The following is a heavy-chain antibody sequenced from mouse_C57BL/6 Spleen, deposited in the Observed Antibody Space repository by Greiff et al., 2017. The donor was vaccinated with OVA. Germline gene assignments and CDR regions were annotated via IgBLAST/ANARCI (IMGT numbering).Heavy chain of an antibody. Sequence: VQLQQSGAELVKPGASVKISCKASGYAFSSYWMNWVKQRPGKGLEWIGQIYPGDGDTNYNGKFKGKATLTADKSSSTASMQLSSLTSEDSAVYFCARGVSLRGAMDYWGQGTSVTVSS. CDR1: GYAFSSYW. V-gene: IGHV1-80*01. CDR2: IYPGDGDT. CDR3: ARGVSLRGAMDY. J-gene: IGHJ4*01. D-gene: IGHD1-1*01.